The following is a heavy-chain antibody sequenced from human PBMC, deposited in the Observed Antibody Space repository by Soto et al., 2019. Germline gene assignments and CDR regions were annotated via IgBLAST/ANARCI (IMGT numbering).Heavy chain of an antibody. D-gene: IGHD3-10*01. Sequence: QVQLVQSGAEVKKPGSSVKVSCKTSGVSFNNNGIGWVRQAPGHGLEWMGGVSPPFRASNYARKYQGRISITADASTGTVNMELSRLPSGDTAQYSSANFFYCGAGSYSPYGMDAWGQGTTVTVSS. J-gene: IGHJ6*02. CDR3: ANFFYCGAGSYSPYGMDA. CDR1: GVSFNNNG. V-gene: IGHV1-69*01. CDR2: VSPPFRAS.